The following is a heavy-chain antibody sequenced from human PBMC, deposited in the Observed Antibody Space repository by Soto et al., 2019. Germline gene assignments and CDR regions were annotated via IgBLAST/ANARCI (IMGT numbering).Heavy chain of an antibody. D-gene: IGHD6-13*01. J-gene: IGHJ3*02. CDR3: ASQLGYSSSWGAFDI. CDR2: IYPGDSGT. V-gene: IGHV5-51*01. CDR1: GYSFTSYW. Sequence: HGESLKISCKGSGYSFTSYWIGWVRQMPGKGLEWMGIIYPGDSGTRYSPSFQGQVTISADKSISTAYLQWSSLKASDTAMYYCASQLGYSSSWGAFDIWGQGTMVTVSS.